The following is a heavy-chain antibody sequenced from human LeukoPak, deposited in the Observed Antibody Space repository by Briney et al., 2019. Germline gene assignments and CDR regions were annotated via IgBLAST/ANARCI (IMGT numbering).Heavy chain of an antibody. CDR3: AKGGAHLYCSSTSCFDY. D-gene: IGHD2-2*01. Sequence: GSLRLSCAASGFTFSSYSMNWVRQAPGKGLEWVSYISSSSNTIYYADSVKGRFTISRDNSKNTLYLQMNSLRAEDTAVYYCAKGGAHLYCSSTSCFDYWGQGTLVTVSS. CDR2: ISSSSNTI. J-gene: IGHJ4*02. CDR1: GFTFSSYS. V-gene: IGHV3-48*01.